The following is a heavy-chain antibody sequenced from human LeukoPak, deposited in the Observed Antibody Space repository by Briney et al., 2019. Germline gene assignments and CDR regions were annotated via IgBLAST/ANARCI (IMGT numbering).Heavy chain of an antibody. CDR1: GGSISSYY. Sequence: SETLSLTCTVSGGSISSYYWSWIRQPAGKGLEWIGRIYISGSTNYNPSLKSRVTISVDTSKNQFSLELSSVTAADTAVYYCARDFRIRLDPWGQGTLVTVSS. CDR2: IYISGST. CDR3: ARDFRIRLDP. D-gene: IGHD5-18*01. V-gene: IGHV4-4*07. J-gene: IGHJ5*02.